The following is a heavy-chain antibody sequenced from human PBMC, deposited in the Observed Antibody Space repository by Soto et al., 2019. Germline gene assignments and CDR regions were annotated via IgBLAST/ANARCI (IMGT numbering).Heavy chain of an antibody. CDR3: ERSYTGITGTDDAFDI. CDR1: GYTFTGYY. CDR2: INPNSGGT. Sequence: ASVKVSCKASGYTFTGYYMHWVRQAPGQGLEWMGWINPNSGGTNYAQKFQGWVTMTRDTSISTAYMELSRLRSDDTAVYYCERSYTGITGTDDAFDIWGQGTMVTVSS. V-gene: IGHV1-2*04. J-gene: IGHJ3*02. D-gene: IGHD1-20*01.